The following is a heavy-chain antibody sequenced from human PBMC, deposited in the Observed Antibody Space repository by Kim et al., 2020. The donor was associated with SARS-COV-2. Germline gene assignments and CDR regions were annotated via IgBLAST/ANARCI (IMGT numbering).Heavy chain of an antibody. CDR1: GYTFSSYN. Sequence: ASVKVSCKASGYTFSSYNINWVRQAPGQGLEWMGWINTNTGKPTYAQGFTGRFVFSLDTSVTTAHLQISSLKAADTAVYYCARDPPLNDHGDYGWFDPWGQGTLVTVSS. D-gene: IGHD4-17*01. CDR2: INTNTGKP. V-gene: IGHV7-4-1*02. J-gene: IGHJ5*02. CDR3: ARDPPLNDHGDYGWFDP.